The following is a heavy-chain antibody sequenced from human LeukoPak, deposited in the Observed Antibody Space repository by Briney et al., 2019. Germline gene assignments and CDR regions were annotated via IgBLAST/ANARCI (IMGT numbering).Heavy chain of an antibody. CDR3: AKGSPQFAGPYWGDY. J-gene: IGHJ4*02. CDR1: GGTFSSYA. Sequence: VASVKVSCKASGGTFSSYAMSWVRQAPGKGLEWVSAISGSGGSTYYADSVKGRFTISRDNSKNTLYLQMNSLRAEDTAVYYCAKGSPQFAGPYWGDYWGQGTLVTVSS. D-gene: IGHD7-27*01. V-gene: IGHV3-23*01. CDR2: ISGSGGST.